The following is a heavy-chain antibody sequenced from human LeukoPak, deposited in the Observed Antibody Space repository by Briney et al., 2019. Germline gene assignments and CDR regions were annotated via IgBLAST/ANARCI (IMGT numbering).Heavy chain of an antibody. CDR2: INHSGST. CDR1: GGSFSGYY. CDR3: ARTTSILHYYYYYMDV. Sequence: PSETLSLTCAVYGGSFSGYYWRWIRRPPGKGLEWIGEINHSGSTNYNPSLKSRVTISVDTSKNQSSLKLSSVTAADTAVYYCARTTSILHYYYYYMDVWGKGTTVTVSS. V-gene: IGHV4-34*01. D-gene: IGHD6-6*01. J-gene: IGHJ6*03.